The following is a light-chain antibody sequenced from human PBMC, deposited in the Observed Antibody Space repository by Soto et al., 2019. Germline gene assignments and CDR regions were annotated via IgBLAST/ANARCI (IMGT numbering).Light chain of an antibody. J-gene: IGLJ1*01. V-gene: IGLV1-40*01. Sequence: QSVLTQPPSVSGAPGQRVTISCTGSSSNIGAGYDVHWYQQLPGTAPKLLIYGNSNRPSGVPDRFSGSKSGTSASLAITGLQAEDEADYYCQSYDSRLRGRYVFGTGTKVTVL. CDR2: GNS. CDR1: SSNIGAGYD. CDR3: QSYDSRLRGRYV.